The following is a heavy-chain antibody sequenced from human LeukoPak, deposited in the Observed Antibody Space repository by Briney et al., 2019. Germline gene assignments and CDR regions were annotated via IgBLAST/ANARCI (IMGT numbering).Heavy chain of an antibody. D-gene: IGHD3-10*01. CDR2: INGRGGDK. Sequence: GGSLRLSCTASGFAINTCAMSWVRQAPGMGLEWVSDINGRGGDKYYAGSVKGRFTISRDNSKNMLYLQMSSLRAEDTAIYYCMNVRVPCGVIIGVFDYWGQGTLVTVSS. J-gene: IGHJ4*02. CDR3: MNVRVPCGVIIGVFDY. V-gene: IGHV3-23*01. CDR1: GFAINTCA.